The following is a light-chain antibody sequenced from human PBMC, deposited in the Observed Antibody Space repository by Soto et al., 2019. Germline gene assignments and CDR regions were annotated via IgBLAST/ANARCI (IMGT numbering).Light chain of an antibody. J-gene: IGKJ4*01. CDR1: QSVSSY. Sequence: EIVLTQSPATLSLSPGERATLSCRASQSVSSYLAWYQQKPGQAPRLLIYDASSRATGIPARFIGSGSGTDFTLTISSLEPEDFAVYYCQQRSNWLTFGGGTKVEI. CDR3: QQRSNWLT. V-gene: IGKV3-11*01. CDR2: DAS.